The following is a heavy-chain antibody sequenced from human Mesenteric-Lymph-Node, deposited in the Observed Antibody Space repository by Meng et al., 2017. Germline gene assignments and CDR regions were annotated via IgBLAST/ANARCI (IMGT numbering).Heavy chain of an antibody. CDR1: GFTFSSYA. J-gene: IGHJ4*02. V-gene: IGHV3-23*01. Sequence: GESLKISCAASGFTFSSYAMSWVRQAPGKGLEWVSAISGSGGSTYYGDSVKGWFAISRDNSKNTLYLQMNSLRAEDTAVYYCAKRLGDVGYSNFDDWGQGTLVTVSS. CDR2: ISGSGGST. CDR3: AKRLGDVGYSNFDD. D-gene: IGHD3-22*01.